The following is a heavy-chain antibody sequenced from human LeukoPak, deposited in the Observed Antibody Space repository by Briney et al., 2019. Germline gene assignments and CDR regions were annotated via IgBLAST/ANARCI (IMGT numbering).Heavy chain of an antibody. Sequence: SQTLSLTCTVPGGSISSGGYYWSWIRQHPGKGLEWIGYIYYSGSTYYNPSLKSRVTISVDTSKNQFSLKLSSVTAADTAVYYCARGTSGYDYFDYWGQGTLVTVSS. V-gene: IGHV4-31*03. D-gene: IGHD5-12*01. CDR2: IYYSGST. CDR1: GGSISSGGYY. CDR3: ARGTSGYDYFDY. J-gene: IGHJ4*02.